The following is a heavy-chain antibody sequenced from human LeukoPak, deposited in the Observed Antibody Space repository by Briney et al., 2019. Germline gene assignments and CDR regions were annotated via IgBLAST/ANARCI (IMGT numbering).Heavy chain of an antibody. D-gene: IGHD3/OR15-3a*01. CDR3: ARRFGTGRFDY. CDR1: ESRLASYW. J-gene: IGHJ4*02. V-gene: IGHV5-51*01. CDR2: INPGDSDT. Sequence: GEPRHISCKSPESRLASYWIGWAGKMHAKGLEWMGIINPGDSDTRYSPSCLGQVTISVDKSISPAYVQWSSLKASDTAMYYCARRFGTGRFDYWGQGTLVTVSS.